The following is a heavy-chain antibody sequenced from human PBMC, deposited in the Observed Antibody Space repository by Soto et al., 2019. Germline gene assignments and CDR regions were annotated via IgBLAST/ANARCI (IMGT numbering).Heavy chain of an antibody. CDR3: ARGPRGYYYYYGMDV. Sequence: SVKVSFKASGGTFSSYAISWVRQAPGQGLEWMGGIIPIFGTANYAQKFQGRVTITADESTSTAYMELSSLRSEDTAVYYCARGPRGYYYYYGMDVWGQGTTVTVSS. V-gene: IGHV1-69*13. CDR1: GGTFSSYA. J-gene: IGHJ6*02. CDR2: IIPIFGTA.